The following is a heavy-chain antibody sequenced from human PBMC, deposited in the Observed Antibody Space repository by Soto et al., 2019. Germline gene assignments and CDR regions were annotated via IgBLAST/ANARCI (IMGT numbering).Heavy chain of an antibody. V-gene: IGHV3-74*01. Sequence: ESLLLSCTASGFAFSNHWMHWVRQGPGQGLVWVSRINTDGSFRDYADSVRGRFTISRDNAKNTLILQMNSLRAEDTAVYYCVRGTSAWSGKDYWGQGTLVTVSS. CDR2: INTDGSFR. D-gene: IGHD6-19*01. J-gene: IGHJ4*02. CDR1: GFAFSNHW. CDR3: VRGTSAWSGKDY.